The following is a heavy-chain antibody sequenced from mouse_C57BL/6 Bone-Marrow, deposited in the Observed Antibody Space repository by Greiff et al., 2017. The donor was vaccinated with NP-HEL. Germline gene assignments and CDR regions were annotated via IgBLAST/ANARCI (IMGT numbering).Heavy chain of an antibody. V-gene: IGHV5-17*01. CDR2: ISSGSSTI. CDR1: GFTFSDYG. Sequence: DVMLVESGGGLVKPGGSLKLSCAASGFTFSDYGMHWVRQAPEKGLEWVAYISSGSSTIYYADTVKGRFTISRDNAKNTLFLQMTSLRSEDTAMYYCARRPYDYYAMDYWGQGTSVTVSS. J-gene: IGHJ4*01. CDR3: ARRPYDYYAMDY. D-gene: IGHD6-5*01.